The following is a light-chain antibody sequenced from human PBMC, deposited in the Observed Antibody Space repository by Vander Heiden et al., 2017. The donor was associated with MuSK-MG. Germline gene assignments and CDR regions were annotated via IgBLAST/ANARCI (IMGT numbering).Light chain of an antibody. J-gene: IGKJ2*01. CDR2: TGS. Sequence: DIQLTQPPSSLSASVGDRVTITCRASQSGNRYLNWYQHKPGKAPALLIYTGSTLQSGVPSRCSGSGSGTDFSRTSSSLQAEDFAAYDCHQSYMNPYTCGQGTKLDIK. CDR3: HQSYMNPYT. CDR1: QSGNRY. V-gene: IGKV1-39*01.